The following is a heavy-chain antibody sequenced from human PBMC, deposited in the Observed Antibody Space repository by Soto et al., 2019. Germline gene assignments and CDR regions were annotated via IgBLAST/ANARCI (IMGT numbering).Heavy chain of an antibody. CDR1: GGSISRSTYY. V-gene: IGHV4-39*01. J-gene: IGHJ5*02. CDR3: ARQVPAAIRLGWFDP. CDR2: IYYSGST. Sequence: SETLSLTCTVSGGSISRSTYYWGWIRQPPGKGLEWIGSIYYSGSTYYRPSLKSRVTISVDTSKNQFSLKLSSVTAADTAVYYCARQVPAAIRLGWFDPWGQGTLVTVS. D-gene: IGHD2-2*02.